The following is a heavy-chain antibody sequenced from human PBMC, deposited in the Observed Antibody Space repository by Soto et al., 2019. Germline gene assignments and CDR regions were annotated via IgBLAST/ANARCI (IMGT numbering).Heavy chain of an antibody. V-gene: IGHV4-59*08. J-gene: IGHJ4*02. Sequence: PSETLSLTCTVSGGSISSYYWSWIRQPPGKGLEWIGYIYYSGSTNYNPSLKSRVTMSVDTSKNQFSLKLNSMTAADTAVYYCARHNYGSGSTYFDYWGQGTLVTVS. CDR1: GGSISSYY. CDR3: ARHNYGSGSTYFDY. CDR2: IYYSGST. D-gene: IGHD3-10*01.